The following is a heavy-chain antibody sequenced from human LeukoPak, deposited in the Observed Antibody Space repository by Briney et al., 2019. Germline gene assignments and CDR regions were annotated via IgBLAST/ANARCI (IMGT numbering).Heavy chain of an antibody. CDR2: ISSSGGST. D-gene: IGHD3-16*02. CDR3: AKDLSGCNYDYVWGSYRYTINGFDY. Sequence: AGSLRLSCAASGFTFSSYAMSWVRQAPRKGLEWVSAISSSGGSTYYADSVKGRFTISRDNSKNTLYLQMNSLRAEDTAVYYCAKDLSGCNYDYVWGSYRYTINGFDYWGQGTLVTVSP. V-gene: IGHV3-23*01. CDR1: GFTFSSYA. J-gene: IGHJ4*02.